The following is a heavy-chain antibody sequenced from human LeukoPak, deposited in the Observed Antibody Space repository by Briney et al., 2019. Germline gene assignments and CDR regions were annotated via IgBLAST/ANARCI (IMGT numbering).Heavy chain of an antibody. Sequence: ASVKVSCKASGYTFTSYGTSWVRQAPGQGLEWMGWISAYNGNTNYAQKLQGRVTMTRNTSISTAYMELSSLRSEDTAVHYCARVGPYYYGSGSYNWFDPWGQGTLVTVSS. CDR2: ISAYNGNT. D-gene: IGHD3-10*01. J-gene: IGHJ5*02. CDR3: ARVGPYYYGSGSYNWFDP. CDR1: GYTFTSYG. V-gene: IGHV1-18*01.